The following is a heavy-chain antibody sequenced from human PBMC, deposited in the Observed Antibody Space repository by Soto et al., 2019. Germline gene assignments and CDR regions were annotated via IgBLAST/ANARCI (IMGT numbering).Heavy chain of an antibody. J-gene: IGHJ6*02. CDR1: GGSISSSSYY. CDR3: ARLVRIWNYGSGSNQNLTPDYYYYGMDV. CDR2: IYYSGST. D-gene: IGHD3-10*01. Sequence: SETLSLTCTVSGGSISSSSYYWGWIRQPPGKGLEWIGSIYYSGSTYYNPSLKSRVTISVDTSKNQFSLKLSSVTAADTAVYYCARLVRIWNYGSGSNQNLTPDYYYYGMDVWGQGTTVTVSS. V-gene: IGHV4-39*01.